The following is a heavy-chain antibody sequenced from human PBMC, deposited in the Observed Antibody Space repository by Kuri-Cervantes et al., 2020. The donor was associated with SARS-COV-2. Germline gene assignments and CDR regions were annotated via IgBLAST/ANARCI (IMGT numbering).Heavy chain of an antibody. V-gene: IGHV5-51*01. CDR2: IYPGDSDT. J-gene: IGHJ3*02. D-gene: IGHD3-22*01. Sequence: GESLKFSRKGSGYSFTSYWIGWVRQMPGKGLEWMGIIYPGDSDTRYSPSFQGQVTISADKSISTAYLQWSSLEASDTAMYYCARPLYYYDSSGYPGSVVAFDIWGQGTMVTVSS. CDR1: GYSFTSYW. CDR3: ARPLYYYDSSGYPGSVVAFDI.